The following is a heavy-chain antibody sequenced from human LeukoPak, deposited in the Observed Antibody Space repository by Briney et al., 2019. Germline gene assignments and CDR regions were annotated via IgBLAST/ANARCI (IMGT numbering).Heavy chain of an antibody. D-gene: IGHD3-22*01. CDR2: INKDGSEK. CDR1: GFTFSTYG. CDR3: ASDSSGYQ. J-gene: IGHJ4*02. Sequence: GGSLRLSCAASGFTFSTYGMSWVRQAPGKGLEWVSNINKDGSEKYYGDSLKARFTISRDNAKNSLYLEMNSLRVEDTAVYYCASDSSGYQWGQGTLVTGSS. V-gene: IGHV3-7*01.